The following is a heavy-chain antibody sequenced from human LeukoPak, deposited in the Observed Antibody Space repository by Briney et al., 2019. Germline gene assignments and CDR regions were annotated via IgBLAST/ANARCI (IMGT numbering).Heavy chain of an antibody. CDR3: ARAKLYYYGSGSPRWLDP. V-gene: IGHV4-34*01. Sequence: PSETLSLTCAVYGGSFSGYYWSWIRQPPGKGLEWIGEINHSGSTNYNPSLKSRVTISVDTSKNQFSLKLSSVTAADTAVYYCARAKLYYYGSGSPRWLDPWGQGTLVTVSS. J-gene: IGHJ5*02. CDR1: GGSFSGYY. D-gene: IGHD3-10*01. CDR2: INHSGST.